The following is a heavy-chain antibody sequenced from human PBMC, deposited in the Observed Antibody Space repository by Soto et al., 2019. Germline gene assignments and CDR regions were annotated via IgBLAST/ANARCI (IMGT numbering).Heavy chain of an antibody. CDR3: GKGYWKGDV. CDR2: SSGSGGSM. CDR1: GFTFSTSA. D-gene: IGHD1-1*01. Sequence: EVQLLESGGGLVQPGGSLRLSCAASGFTFSTSAMNWVRQAPGKGLEWVPASSGSGGSMNYADSVKGRFTISRDNSKNTRCLQINGLSVEDSAVYHCGKGYWKGDVWGQGTTVTVSS. V-gene: IGHV3-23*01. J-gene: IGHJ6*02.